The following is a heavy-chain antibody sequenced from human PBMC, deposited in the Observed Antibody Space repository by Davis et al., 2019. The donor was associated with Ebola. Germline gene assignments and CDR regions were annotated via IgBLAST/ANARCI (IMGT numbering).Heavy chain of an antibody. CDR3: ARTAGEWELLYFDY. D-gene: IGHD1-26*01. CDR2: IYYSGTT. CDR1: GGSISSSNW. V-gene: IGHV4-61*05. Sequence: MPSETLSLTCAVSGGSISSSNWWSWIRQPPGKGLEWIGYIYYSGTTNYNPSLKSRVTISADTSKNQFSLKLSSVTAADTAVYSCARTAGEWELLYFDYWGQGTLVTVSS. J-gene: IGHJ4*02.